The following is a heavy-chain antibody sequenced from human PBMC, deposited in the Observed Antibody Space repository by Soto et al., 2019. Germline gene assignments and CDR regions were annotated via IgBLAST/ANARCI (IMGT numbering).Heavy chain of an antibody. CDR1: GGSFSGYY. V-gene: IGHV4-34*01. J-gene: IGHJ6*02. Sequence: SETLSLTCAVYGGSFSGYYWSWIRQPPGRGLEWIGEINHSGSTNYNPSLKSRVTISVDTSKNQFSLKLSSVTAADTAVYYCRVDMWSYGLGMDVWGQGTTVTVSS. CDR2: INHSGST. D-gene: IGHD3-10*01. CDR3: RVDMWSYGLGMDV.